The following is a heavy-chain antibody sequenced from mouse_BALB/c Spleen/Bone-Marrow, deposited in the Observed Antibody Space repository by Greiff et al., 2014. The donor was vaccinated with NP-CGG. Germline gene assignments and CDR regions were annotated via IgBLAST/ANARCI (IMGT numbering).Heavy chain of an antibody. V-gene: IGHV14-3*02. Sequence: EVQLQQSGTELVKPGASVKLSCTASGFNIKDTYMHWVKQRPEQGLEWIGRIDPANGNTKYDPKFQGKATITADTSSNTAYLQLSSLTSEDTAVYYCARWLPLAYWGQGTLVTVSA. CDR2: IDPANGNT. J-gene: IGHJ3*01. CDR1: GFNIKDTY. D-gene: IGHD2-2*01. CDR3: ARWLPLAY.